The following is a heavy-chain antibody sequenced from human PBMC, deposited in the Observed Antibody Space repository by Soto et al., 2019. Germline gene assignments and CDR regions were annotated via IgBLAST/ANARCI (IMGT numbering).Heavy chain of an antibody. CDR2: ISHTDRLT. Sequence: EVQLAESGGDLVQPEGSLRLSCVGSGFTFSYYEMNWVRQAPGKGLERVAFISHTDRLTHYPDSVKGRFTISRDNAKNSLYLQMTSLRVEDTAVYYCARDTGRASADLWGQGTLVSVSS. CDR1: GFTFSYYE. V-gene: IGHV3-48*03. CDR3: ARDTGRASADL. D-gene: IGHD6-13*01. J-gene: IGHJ5*02.